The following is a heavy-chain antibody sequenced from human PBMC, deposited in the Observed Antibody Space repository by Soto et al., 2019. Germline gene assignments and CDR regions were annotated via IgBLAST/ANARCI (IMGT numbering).Heavy chain of an antibody. D-gene: IGHD1-26*01. CDR2: IYYSGST. CDR1: GGSISSSSYY. V-gene: IGHV4-39*01. J-gene: IGHJ6*02. CDR3: AGNRASSPFYHSGMDV. Sequence: SQTLSLTCTVSGGSISSSSYYWGWIRQPPGKGLEWIGSIYYSGSTYYNPSLKSRVTISVDTSKNQFSLKLSSVTAADTAVYYCAGNRASSPFYHSGMDVWGQGTTVTVSS.